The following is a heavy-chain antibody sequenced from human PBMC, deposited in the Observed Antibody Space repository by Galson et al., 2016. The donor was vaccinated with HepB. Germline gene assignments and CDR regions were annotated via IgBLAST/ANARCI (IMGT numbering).Heavy chain of an antibody. CDR2: MSDSDDI. V-gene: IGHV3-23*01. CDR1: GFSFSTYS. CDR3: AKDKRGHSSAWYWYFDY. Sequence: SLRLSCAASGFSFSTYSMNWVRQAPGKGLEWVSGMSDSDDIYYAPTVKGRFTISRDNSKNTVYLQLTSLRAEDTAVYYCAKDKRGHSSAWYWYFDYWGPGTLFSVSS. D-gene: IGHD6-13*01. J-gene: IGHJ4*02.